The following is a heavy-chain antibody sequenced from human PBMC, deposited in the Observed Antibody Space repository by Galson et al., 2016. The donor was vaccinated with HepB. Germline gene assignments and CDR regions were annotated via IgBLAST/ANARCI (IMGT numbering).Heavy chain of an antibody. Sequence: SVKVSCKASGGTFSSHTISWVRQAPGQGLEWMGGIIPIFGTADYAQRFQGRVTITADESTRTVYMELRSLRSEDTAVYYCARGITGELGPRNDPFDIWGHGTMVTVSS. CDR1: GGTFSSHT. CDR3: ARGITGELGPRNDPFDI. J-gene: IGHJ3*02. V-gene: IGHV1-69*13. D-gene: IGHD1-7*01. CDR2: IIPIFGTA.